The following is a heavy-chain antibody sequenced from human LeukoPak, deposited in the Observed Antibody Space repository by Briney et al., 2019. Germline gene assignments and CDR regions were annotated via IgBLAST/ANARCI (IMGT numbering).Heavy chain of an antibody. CDR3: ARVPTEYSSSSRSYYYYGMDV. V-gene: IGHV4-30-2*01. Sequence: SETLSLTCAVSGGSISSGGYSWSWIRQPPGKGLEWIGYIYHSGSTYYNPSLKSRVTISVDRSKNQSSLKLSSVTAADTAVYYCARVPTEYSSSSRSYYYYGMDVWGQGTTVTVSS. CDR2: IYHSGST. CDR1: GGSISSGGYS. D-gene: IGHD6-6*01. J-gene: IGHJ6*02.